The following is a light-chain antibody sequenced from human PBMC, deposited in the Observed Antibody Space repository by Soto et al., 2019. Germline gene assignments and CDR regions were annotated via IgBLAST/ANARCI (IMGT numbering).Light chain of an antibody. Sequence: QSVLHQPPSASGTPGQRVSISCSGSSSNIGSNTANWYQQLPGTATKLLSYSNSLRPSGVTDRFSGSKSGTSASLAISGLQSVVEADYDWEAWDDRLNGVGFGGGTKLPVL. J-gene: IGLJ2*01. CDR2: SNS. V-gene: IGLV1-44*01. CDR3: EAWDDRLNGVG. CDR1: SSNIGSNT.